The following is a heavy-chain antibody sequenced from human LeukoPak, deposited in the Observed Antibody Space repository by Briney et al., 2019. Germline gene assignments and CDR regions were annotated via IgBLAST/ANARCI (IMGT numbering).Heavy chain of an antibody. D-gene: IGHD3-3*01. CDR1: GFTFSSYW. CDR3: ARYDFWSGYTGHDY. J-gene: IGHJ4*02. CDR2: IKQDGSEK. Sequence: GGSLRLSCAASGFTFSSYWMSWVRQAPGKGLEWVANIKQDGSEKYYVDSVKGRFTISRDNAKYSLYLQMNSLRAEDTAVYYCARYDFWSGYTGHDYWGQGTLVTVSS. V-gene: IGHV3-7*01.